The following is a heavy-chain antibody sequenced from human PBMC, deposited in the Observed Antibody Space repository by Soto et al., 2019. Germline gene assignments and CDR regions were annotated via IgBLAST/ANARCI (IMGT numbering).Heavy chain of an antibody. CDR2: IYWDDDK. V-gene: IGHV2-5*02. J-gene: IGHJ4*02. Sequence: GPTLVNPTQTLTLTCTFSGFSLSTSGVGVGWIRQPPGKALEWLALIYWDDDKRYSPSLKSRLTITKDNSKNHVVLTMTNMDPVDTATYYCSHMRWGAFFFDYWGQGTLVTVSS. CDR1: GFSLSTSGVG. CDR3: SHMRWGAFFFDY. D-gene: IGHD7-27*01.